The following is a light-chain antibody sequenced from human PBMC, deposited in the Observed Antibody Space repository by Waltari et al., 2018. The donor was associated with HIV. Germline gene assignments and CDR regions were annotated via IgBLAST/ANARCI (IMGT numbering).Light chain of an antibody. J-gene: IGLJ2*01. CDR1: SSDIGAYNY. CDR2: DVT. Sequence: QSALTQPPSASGCPGQSVTISCTGTSSDIGAYNYVSWYQQHPGKSPKLIIYDVTKRPSGVPDRCAGCKSGNTASLTVSGLQAEDEGVYYCNSDAGSDIPVVLGGGTNLTVL. V-gene: IGLV2-8*01. CDR3: NSDAGSDIPVV.